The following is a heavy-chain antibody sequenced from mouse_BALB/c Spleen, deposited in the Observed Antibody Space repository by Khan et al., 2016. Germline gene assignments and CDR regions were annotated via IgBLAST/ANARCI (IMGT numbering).Heavy chain of an antibody. CDR1: GFNIKDTY. CDR2: IDPAHGNT. J-gene: IGHJ3*01. CDR3: ARSPYDYDVGFAY. V-gene: IGHV14-3*02. Sequence: VQLQQSGAELVKPGASVKLSCTASGFNIKDTYMHWVKQRPEQGLEWIGRIDPAHGNTKYDPKFQGKATITADTSSTTAYLQLRSLTSEDTAVYYCARSPYDYDVGFAYWGQGTLVTVSA. D-gene: IGHD2-4*01.